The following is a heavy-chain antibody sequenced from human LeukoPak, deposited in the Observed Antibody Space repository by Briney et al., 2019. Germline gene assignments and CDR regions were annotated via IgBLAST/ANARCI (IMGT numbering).Heavy chain of an antibody. CDR1: GFTFGDYA. J-gene: IGHJ4*02. CDR2: IKSKAYGGTT. V-gene: IGHV3-49*05. D-gene: IGHD6-19*01. CDR3: SRTRSVAGSSIYFDY. Sequence: KPGGSLRLSCTGSGFTFGDYAMSWFRQAPGKGLEWVSFIKSKAYGGTTEYAASVKGRFTVSRDDSKSIVYMHMNSLKTEDTAVYYCSRTRSVAGSSIYFDYWGQGTLVTVSS.